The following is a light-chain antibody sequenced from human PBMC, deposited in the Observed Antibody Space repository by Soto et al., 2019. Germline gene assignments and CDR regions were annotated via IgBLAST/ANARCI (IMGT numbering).Light chain of an antibody. V-gene: IGKV3-15*01. Sequence: IVMTQSPATLSVSPGERATLSCRASQSLSSNLAWYQQKPGQAPRLLIYGASTRATGIPARVSGSGSGTDFTLTISSLQPEDVAVYFCHQDFNLPWTFGQGTKVDIK. CDR3: HQDFNLPWT. J-gene: IGKJ1*01. CDR1: QSLSSN. CDR2: GAS.